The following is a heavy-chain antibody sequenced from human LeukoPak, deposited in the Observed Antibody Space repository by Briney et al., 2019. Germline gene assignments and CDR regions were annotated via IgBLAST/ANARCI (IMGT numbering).Heavy chain of an antibody. CDR1: GLTFSSYW. J-gene: IGHJ6*02. D-gene: IGHD3-9*01. Sequence: GGSLRLSCAASGLTFSSYWMSWVRQAPGKGLEWVANINQDGSEKYYVDSVKGRFTISRDNAKNSLYLQMNSLRVEDTAVYYCAREGLRYFDWLSYGMDVWGQGTTVTVSS. V-gene: IGHV3-7*01. CDR3: AREGLRYFDWLSYGMDV. CDR2: INQDGSEK.